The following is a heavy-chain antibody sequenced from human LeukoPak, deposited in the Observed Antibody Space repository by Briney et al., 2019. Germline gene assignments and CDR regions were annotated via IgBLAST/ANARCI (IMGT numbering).Heavy chain of an antibody. CDR1: GYSISSGYY. V-gene: IGHV4-38-2*02. CDR2: IYHSGST. Sequence: PSETLSLTCTVSGYSISSGYYWGWIRQPPGKGLEWIGSIYHSGSTYYNPSLKSRVTISVDRSKNQFSLKLSSVTAADTAVYYCAKGCSGGSCSDYWGQGTLVTVSS. J-gene: IGHJ4*02. CDR3: AKGCSGGSCSDY. D-gene: IGHD2-15*01.